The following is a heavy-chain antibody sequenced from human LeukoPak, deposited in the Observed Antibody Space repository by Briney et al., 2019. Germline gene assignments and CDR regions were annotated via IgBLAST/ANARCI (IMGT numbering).Heavy chain of an antibody. CDR2: ISGGGGST. CDR3: AKSIWFGELSFDY. CDR1: GFTFTSYS. V-gene: IGHV3-23*01. J-gene: IGHJ4*02. D-gene: IGHD3-10*01. Sequence: GGSLRLSCAASGFTFTSYSMNWVRQAPGKGLEWVSTISGGGGSTYYADSVKGRFTISRDNSKNTLYLQMNSLRAEDTAVYYCAKSIWFGELSFDYWGQGTLVTVSS.